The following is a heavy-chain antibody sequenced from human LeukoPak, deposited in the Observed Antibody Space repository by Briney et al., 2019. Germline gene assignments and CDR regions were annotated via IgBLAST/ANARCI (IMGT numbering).Heavy chain of an antibody. CDR3: AREKPGSQIDY. CDR1: GGSFSGYY. D-gene: IGHD3-10*01. CDR2: IYYSGST. V-gene: IGHV4-59*01. Sequence: SETLSLTCAVYGGSFSGYYWSWIRQPPGKGLEWIGYIYYSGSTNYNPSLKSRVTISVDTSKNQFSLKLSSVTAADTAVYYCAREKPGSQIDYWGQGTLVTVSS. J-gene: IGHJ4*02.